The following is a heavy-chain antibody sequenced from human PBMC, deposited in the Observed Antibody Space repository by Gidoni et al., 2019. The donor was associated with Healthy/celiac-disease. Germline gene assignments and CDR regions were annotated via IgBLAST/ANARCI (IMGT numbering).Heavy chain of an antibody. J-gene: IGHJ6*02. Sequence: EVQLVESGGGLVKPGGSLRLSCAASGFTFSSYSMNWVRQAPGKGLEWVSSISSSSSYIYYADSVKGRFTISRDNAKNSRYLQMNSLRAEDTAVYYCAGGEQWLVSYGMDVWGQGTTVTVSS. V-gene: IGHV3-21*01. CDR3: AGGEQWLVSYGMDV. CDR2: ISSSSSYI. CDR1: GFTFSSYS. D-gene: IGHD6-19*01.